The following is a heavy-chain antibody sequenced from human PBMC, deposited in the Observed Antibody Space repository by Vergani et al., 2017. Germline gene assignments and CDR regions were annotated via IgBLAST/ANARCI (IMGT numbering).Heavy chain of an antibody. D-gene: IGHD2-15*01. CDR2: IYYSGST. V-gene: IGHV4-39*01. CDR3: TRHWAVVAANIWCDP. Sequence: QLQLQESGPGLVKPSETLSLIFTVSGGPISSICYYLGWIRQPPGKGLEWIGSIYYSGSTYYNPSLKSRVTISVDTSKNQFSLKLNAVTAADTAVYYCTRHWAVVAANIWCDPWGQGTLVAVSS. CDR1: GGPISSICYY. J-gene: IGHJ5*02.